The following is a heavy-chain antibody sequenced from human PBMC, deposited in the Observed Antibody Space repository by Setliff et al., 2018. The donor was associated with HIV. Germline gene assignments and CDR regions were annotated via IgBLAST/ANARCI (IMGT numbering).Heavy chain of an antibody. CDR2: ISPDTGDT. CDR1: GYTFNDNY. CDR3: ARGADHFDTSGYYSFFDP. D-gene: IGHD3-22*01. J-gene: IGHJ5*02. V-gene: IGHV1-2*06. Sequence: ASVKVSCKASGYTFNDNYIHWVRQAPGQGLEWMGRISPDTGDTNYAQMFHGRVTMTRDTSINTAYMELSSLKSDDTAVYYCARGADHFDTSGYYSFFDPWGQGTLVTVSS.